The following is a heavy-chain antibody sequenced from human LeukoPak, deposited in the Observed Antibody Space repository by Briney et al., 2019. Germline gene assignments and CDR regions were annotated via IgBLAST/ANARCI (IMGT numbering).Heavy chain of an antibody. Sequence: GGSLRLSCAASGFTFSDYAMHWVRQAPGKGLEWVAVISYDGGNKYYTDSVKGRFTISRDNSRNPLYLEMNSLRADDMAVYHCAKAGCSSSNCYTNYWGQGTLVTVSS. V-gene: IGHV3-30*18. J-gene: IGHJ4*02. D-gene: IGHD2-2*01. CDR2: ISYDGGNK. CDR1: GFTFSDYA. CDR3: AKAGCSSSNCYTNY.